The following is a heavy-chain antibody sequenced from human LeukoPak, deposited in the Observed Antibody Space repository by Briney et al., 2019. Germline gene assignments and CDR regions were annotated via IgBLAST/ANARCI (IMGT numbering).Heavy chain of an antibody. CDR3: AREQLAYCGGDCYSGGY. J-gene: IGHJ4*02. Sequence: GGSLRLSCAASGFTFSDYYMSWIRQAPGRGLEWVSYISSSGSTIYYADSVKGRFTISRDNAKNSLYLQMNSLRAEDPAVYYCAREQLAYCGGDCYSGGYWGQGTLVTVSS. CDR1: GFTFSDYY. V-gene: IGHV3-11*01. D-gene: IGHD2-21*02. CDR2: ISSSGSTI.